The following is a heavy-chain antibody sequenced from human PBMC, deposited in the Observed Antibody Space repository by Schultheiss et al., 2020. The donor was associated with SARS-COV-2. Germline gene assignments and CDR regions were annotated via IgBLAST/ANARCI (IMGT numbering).Heavy chain of an antibody. J-gene: IGHJ4*02. Sequence: GGSLRLSCPASGFTFSSYWMSWVRQAPGKGLEWVANIKQDGSGKYYVDSVRGRFAISRDNAKNFLYLQMNSLRHEDTAFYYCVKGRGAVAGDFEHWGQGNLVTVSS. CDR2: IKQDGSGK. CDR1: GFTFSSYW. V-gene: IGHV3-7*03. CDR3: VKGRGAVAGDFEH. D-gene: IGHD6-19*01.